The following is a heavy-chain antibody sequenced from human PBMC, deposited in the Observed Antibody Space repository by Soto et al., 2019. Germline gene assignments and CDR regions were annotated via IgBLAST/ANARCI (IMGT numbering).Heavy chain of an antibody. Sequence: ASVKVSCKASGYSFSTYSMHWVRQAPGQGLEWMGWINGANGNTRYSQKFKDRVSISRDTPASTGYMELSSLRSEDTAVCYCARGRQLGDYYYGMDVWGQGTTVTVSS. D-gene: IGHD6-6*01. CDR1: GYSFSTYS. CDR3: ARGRQLGDYYYGMDV. J-gene: IGHJ6*02. CDR2: INGANGNT. V-gene: IGHV1-3*01.